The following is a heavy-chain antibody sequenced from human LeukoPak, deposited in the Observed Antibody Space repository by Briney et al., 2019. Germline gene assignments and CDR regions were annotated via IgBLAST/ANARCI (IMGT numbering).Heavy chain of an antibody. CDR1: GFTFSSYG. CDR2: IRYDGSNK. J-gene: IGHJ6*03. D-gene: IGHD4-17*01. CDR3: AREFFDYGDYSPSYYYYYMDV. V-gene: IGHV3-30*02. Sequence: GGSLRLSCAASGFTFSSYGMHWVRQAPGKGLEWVAFIRYDGSNKYYADSVKGRFTISRDNSKNTLYLQMNSLRAEDTAVYYCAREFFDYGDYSPSYYYYYMDVWGKGTTVTVSS.